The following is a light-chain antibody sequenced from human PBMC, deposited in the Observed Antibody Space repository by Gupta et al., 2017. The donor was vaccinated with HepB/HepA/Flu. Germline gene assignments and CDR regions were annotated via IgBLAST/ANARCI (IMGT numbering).Light chain of an antibody. Sequence: EIVMTQSPATLSVSPGERVTLSCRASRTISSNLAWYQQKPGQAPRLLIYGASTRATGIPARFGGSGSGTEFTLTISSLQYEDFAVYYCQQYNNWPPWTFGQGTKVEIK. V-gene: IGKV3-15*01. CDR1: RTISSN. CDR2: GAS. CDR3: QQYNNWPPWT. J-gene: IGKJ1*01.